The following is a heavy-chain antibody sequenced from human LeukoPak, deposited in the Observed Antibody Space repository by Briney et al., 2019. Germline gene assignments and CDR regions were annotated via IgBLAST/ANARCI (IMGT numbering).Heavy chain of an antibody. V-gene: IGHV3-48*04. J-gene: IGHJ4*02. CDR1: GFTFSNYA. CDR3: ASACSGGSCSSAY. Sequence: GGSLRLSCAASGFTFSNYAMSWVRQAPGKGLEWVSYISSSSSNIYYADSVKGRFTISRDNAKNSLYLQMNSLRAEDTAVYYCASACSGGSCSSAYWGQGTLVTVSS. CDR2: ISSSSSNI. D-gene: IGHD2-15*01.